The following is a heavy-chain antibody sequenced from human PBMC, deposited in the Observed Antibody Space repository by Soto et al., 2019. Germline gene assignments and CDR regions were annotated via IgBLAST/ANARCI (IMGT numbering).Heavy chain of an antibody. Sequence: VQLVESGGGVVQPGRSLRLSCAASGFTFSSYAMHWVRQAPGKGLEWVAVISYDGSNKYYADSVKGRFTISRDNSKNTLYLQMNSLRAEDTAVYYCARDPFGYYYGMDVWGQGTTVTVSS. V-gene: IGHV3-30-3*01. CDR1: GFTFSSYA. CDR3: ARDPFGYYYGMDV. CDR2: ISYDGSNK. J-gene: IGHJ6*02. D-gene: IGHD3-10*01.